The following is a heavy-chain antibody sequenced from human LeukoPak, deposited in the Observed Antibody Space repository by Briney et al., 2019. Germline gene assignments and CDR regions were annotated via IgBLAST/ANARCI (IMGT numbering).Heavy chain of an antibody. Sequence: SETLSLTCTVSGGSISSSSYSWGWIRQPPGKGLEWIGSISYSASTYHNPSLKSRVTISVDTSKNQFSLKLRSGTAADTAVYYCASLTGGWTLGYWGQGTLVTVSS. V-gene: IGHV4-39*01. CDR1: GGSISSSSYS. CDR2: ISYSAST. CDR3: ASLTGGWTLGY. D-gene: IGHD3-16*01. J-gene: IGHJ4*02.